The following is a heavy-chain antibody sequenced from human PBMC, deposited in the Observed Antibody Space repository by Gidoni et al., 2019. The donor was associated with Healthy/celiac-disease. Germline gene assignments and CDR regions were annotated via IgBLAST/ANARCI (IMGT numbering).Heavy chain of an antibody. D-gene: IGHD6-6*01. CDR3: ARDKEYSSSDCFDY. V-gene: IGHV3-33*01. CDR2: IWYDGSNK. J-gene: IGHJ4*02. CDR1: GVTFSSYG. Sequence: QVQLVESGGGVVQPGRSLRLSCAASGVTFSSYGMHWGRQAPGKGLAWVAVIWYDGSNKYYADSVKGRFTISRDNSKNTLYLQMNSLRAEDTAVYYCARDKEYSSSDCFDYWGQGTLVTVSS.